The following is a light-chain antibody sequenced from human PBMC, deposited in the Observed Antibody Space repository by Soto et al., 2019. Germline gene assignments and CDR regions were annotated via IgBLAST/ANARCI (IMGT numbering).Light chain of an antibody. V-gene: IGKV3D-15*01. J-gene: IGKJ1*01. CDR3: QQYRGWPRT. Sequence: EIVLTQSPAPLSVSPGERVTLSCRASQSVSINLAWYQQKPGQAPRLHIYGASTTATDMQGRFRGSGAGAEFTLTISSLQSEDSAVYYCQQYRGWPRTFGQGTNVEIK. CDR2: GAS. CDR1: QSVSIN.